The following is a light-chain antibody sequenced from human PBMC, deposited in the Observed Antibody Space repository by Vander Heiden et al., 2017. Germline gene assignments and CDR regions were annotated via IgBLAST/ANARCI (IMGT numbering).Light chain of an antibody. Sequence: QSVLTQPPSVSGAPGQSVTISCTGSSSNTGAGYDVHWYQQLPGTAPKLLIYGNSNRPSGVPDRFSGSKSGTSASLAITGLQAEDVADYYCQSYDSSLSGWVFGGGTKLTVL. J-gene: IGLJ3*02. CDR3: QSYDSSLSGWV. CDR2: GNS. CDR1: SSNTGAGYD. V-gene: IGLV1-40*01.